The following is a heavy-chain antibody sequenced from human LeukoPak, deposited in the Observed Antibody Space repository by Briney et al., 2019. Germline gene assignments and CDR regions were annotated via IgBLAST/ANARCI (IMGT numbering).Heavy chain of an antibody. J-gene: IGHJ6*02. V-gene: IGHV1-2*02. CDR2: INPNSGGT. CDR3: ARVRIGQQLDKYYYYAMDV. CDR1: GYTFTDYY. D-gene: IGHD6-13*01. Sequence: ASVRVSCKASGYTFTDYYMHWVRQAPGQGLEWMGWINPNSGGTNYAQKFQGRVTMTTDTSISTAYMEVSRLRSDDTAVYYCARVRIGQQLDKYYYYAMDVWGQGTTVTVSS.